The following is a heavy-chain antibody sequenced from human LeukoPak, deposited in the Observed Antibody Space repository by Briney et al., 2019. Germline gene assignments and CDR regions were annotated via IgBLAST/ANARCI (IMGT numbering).Heavy chain of an antibody. CDR2: ISGSGGST. CDR1: GFTFSSYA. V-gene: IGHV3-23*01. D-gene: IGHD5-12*01. J-gene: IGHJ4*02. Sequence: GGSLRLSCAASGFTFSSYAMSWVRQAPGKGLEWVSGISGSGGSTYYADSVKGRFTISRDNSKNTLYLQMNSLRAEDTAVYYCAKARAPYIVIVDMVATDSWGQGTLVTVSS. CDR3: AKARAPYIVIVDMVATDS.